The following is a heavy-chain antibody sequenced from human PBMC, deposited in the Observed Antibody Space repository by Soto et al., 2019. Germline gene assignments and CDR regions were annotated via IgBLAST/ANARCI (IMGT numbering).Heavy chain of an antibody. Sequence: GGSLRLSCAASGFTFSSYWMHWVRQAPGKGLVWVSRINSDGSSTSYADSVKGRFTISRDNAKNTLYLQMNSLRAEDTAVYYCARNLEYYDFWSGYYPEPYYYYYGMDVWGQGTTVTVSS. D-gene: IGHD3-3*01. CDR1: GFTFSSYW. V-gene: IGHV3-74*01. CDR2: INSDGSST. CDR3: ARNLEYYDFWSGYYPEPYYYYYGMDV. J-gene: IGHJ6*02.